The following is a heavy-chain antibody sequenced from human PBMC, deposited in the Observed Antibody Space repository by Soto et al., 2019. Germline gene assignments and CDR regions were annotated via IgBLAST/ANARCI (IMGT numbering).Heavy chain of an antibody. CDR1: GFTFSSYS. CDR2: ISSSSSYI. V-gene: IGHV3-21*01. Sequence: NPGGSLRLSCAASGFTFSSYSMNWVRQAPGKGLEWVSSISSSSSYIYYADSVKGRFTISRDNAKNSLYLQRNSRRAEDTAVYYCARGYDFWSGYPSGNFDYWGQGTLVTVSS. CDR3: ARGYDFWSGYPSGNFDY. D-gene: IGHD3-3*01. J-gene: IGHJ4*02.